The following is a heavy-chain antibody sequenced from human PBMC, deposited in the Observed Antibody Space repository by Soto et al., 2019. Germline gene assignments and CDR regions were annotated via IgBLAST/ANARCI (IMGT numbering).Heavy chain of an antibody. J-gene: IGHJ4*02. CDR1: GGTFSSYA. V-gene: IGHV1-69*05. CDR2: IIPIFGTA. CDR3: ARDYGDDGDY. D-gene: IGHD4-17*01. Sequence: ASVKVSCKASGGTFSSYAISWVRQAPGQGLEWMGGIIPIFGTANYAQKFQGRVTMTRDTSTSTVYMELSSLRSEDTAVYYCARDYGDDGDYWGQGTLVTVSS.